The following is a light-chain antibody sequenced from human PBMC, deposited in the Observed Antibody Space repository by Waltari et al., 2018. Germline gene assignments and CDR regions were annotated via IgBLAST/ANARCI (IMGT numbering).Light chain of an antibody. CDR3: QQRGSWPPWT. CDR1: QRISNY. CDR2: DAS. V-gene: IGKV3-11*01. J-gene: IGKJ1*01. Sequence: EVVLTQSPAILSLSPGERATLSCRASQRISNYLAWYQQRPGQAPRLLIYDASDRATGVPPRFSGSGSGTDFTLTISSLEPEDSAVYYCQQRGSWPPWTFGQGTKVEI.